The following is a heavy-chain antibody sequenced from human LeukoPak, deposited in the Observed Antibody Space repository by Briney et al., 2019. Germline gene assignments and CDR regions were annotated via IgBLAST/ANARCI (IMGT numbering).Heavy chain of an antibody. J-gene: IGHJ4*02. Sequence: PSETLSLTCTVSGDSIIGYHWSWIREPPGKGRGWIWYIYYSGNTNYNPSLKSRVTMSVDTSKNQFSLKLTSVTAADTAVYYCARAKMTTLTLFDYWGQGTLVTVSS. CDR3: ARAKMTTLTLFDY. CDR1: GDSIIGYH. V-gene: IGHV4-59*01. D-gene: IGHD5-24*01. CDR2: IYYSGNT.